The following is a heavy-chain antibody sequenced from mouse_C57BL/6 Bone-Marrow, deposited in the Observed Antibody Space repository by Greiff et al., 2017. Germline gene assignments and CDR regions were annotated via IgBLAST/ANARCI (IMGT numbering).Heavy chain of an antibody. Sequence: VQRVESGPGLVQPSQSLSITCTVSGFSLTSYGVHWVRQPPGKGLEWLGVIWSGGSTDYNAAFISRLSISKDNSKSQVFFKMNSLQADDTAIYYCAKKGRGYAMDYWGQGTSVTVSS. CDR1: GFSLTSYG. V-gene: IGHV2-4*01. CDR3: AKKGRGYAMDY. CDR2: IWSGGST. J-gene: IGHJ4*01.